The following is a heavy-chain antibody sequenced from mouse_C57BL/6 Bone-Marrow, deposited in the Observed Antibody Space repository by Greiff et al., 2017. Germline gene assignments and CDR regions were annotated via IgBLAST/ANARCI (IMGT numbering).Heavy chain of an antibody. J-gene: IGHJ4*01. D-gene: IGHD2-2*01. Sequence: VQLQQSGAELVKPGASVKLSCTASGFNIKDYYMHWVKQRTEQGLEWIGRIDPEDGETKYAPKFKGKATITADTSSNTAYLQLSSLTSEDTAVYYCASTMVTTEAMDYWGQGTSVTVSS. V-gene: IGHV14-2*01. CDR2: IDPEDGET. CDR3: ASTMVTTEAMDY. CDR1: GFNIKDYY.